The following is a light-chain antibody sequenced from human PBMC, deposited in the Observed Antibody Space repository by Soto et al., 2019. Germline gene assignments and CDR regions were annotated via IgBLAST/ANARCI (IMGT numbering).Light chain of an antibody. V-gene: IGLV3-1*01. J-gene: IGLJ1*01. Sequence: SYELTQPPSVSVSPGQTASITCSGDKLGDKYACWHQQKPGQSPVLVIYQDSKRPSGIPERFSGSNSGNTATLTISGTQAMDEADYYCQAWDSSTFYVFGTGTKLTVL. CDR1: KLGDKY. CDR3: QAWDSSTFYV. CDR2: QDS.